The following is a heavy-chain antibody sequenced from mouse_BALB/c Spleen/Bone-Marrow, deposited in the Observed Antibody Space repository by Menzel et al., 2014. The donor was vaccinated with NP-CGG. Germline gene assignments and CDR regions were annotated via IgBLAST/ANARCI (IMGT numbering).Heavy chain of an antibody. J-gene: IGHJ2*01. D-gene: IGHD2-3*01. CDR3: ARDMGGLLFDY. CDR1: GFTFTDYY. Sequence: EVQLQQSGGGLVQPGGSLRLSCATSGFTFTDYYMNWVRQPPGKALGWLGFIRNKANGYTTEYSASVKGRFTISRDNSQSILYLQMNTLRAEDSATYYCARDMGGLLFDYWGQGTTLTVSS. CDR2: IRNKANGYTT. V-gene: IGHV7-3*02.